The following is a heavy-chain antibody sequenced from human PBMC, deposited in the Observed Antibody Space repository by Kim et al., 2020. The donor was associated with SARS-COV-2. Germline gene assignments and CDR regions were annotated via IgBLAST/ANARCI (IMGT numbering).Heavy chain of an antibody. CDR1: GFTFRREE. D-gene: IGHD6-13*01. J-gene: IGHJ4*01. CDR3: AIRSSYSSTWYYFDY. V-gene: IGHV3-23*01. CDR2: ISGSGAGT. Sequence: GGSGRLSWAASGFTFRREEMTGVGRAPGKGLEWVSVISGSGAGTYYADSAKGRFTISRDNSKDTLYLQLNSLRAEDTAVYYCAIRSSYSSTWYYFDYWG.